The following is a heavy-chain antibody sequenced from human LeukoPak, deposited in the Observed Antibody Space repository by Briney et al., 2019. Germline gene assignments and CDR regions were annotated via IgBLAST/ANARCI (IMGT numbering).Heavy chain of an antibody. CDR3: ARGRSFGFDFDS. V-gene: IGHV4-61*01. Sequence: TSETLSLTCAVSGVSINTCCYYWTWIRQPPGKGLEWIGYKYYSGSTRYNSSLRSRLSLSLDTSNNQFSLKLSSATAADTAVYYCARGRSFGFDFDSWGQGTLVIVSS. CDR2: KYYSGST. D-gene: IGHD3-3*02. CDR1: GVSINTCCYY. J-gene: IGHJ4*02.